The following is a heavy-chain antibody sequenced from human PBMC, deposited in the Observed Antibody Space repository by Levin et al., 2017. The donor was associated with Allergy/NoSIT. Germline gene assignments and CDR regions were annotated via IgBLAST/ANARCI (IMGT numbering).Heavy chain of an antibody. Sequence: LSLTCAASGFTFSSYGMHWVRQAPGKGLEWVAVIWYDGSNKYYADSVKGRFTISRDNSKNTLYLQMNSLRAEDTAVYYCARVRGIAPDAFDIWGQGTMVTVSS. V-gene: IGHV3-33*01. CDR3: ARVRGIAPDAFDI. CDR1: GFTFSSYG. D-gene: IGHD3-10*01. CDR2: IWYDGSNK. J-gene: IGHJ3*02.